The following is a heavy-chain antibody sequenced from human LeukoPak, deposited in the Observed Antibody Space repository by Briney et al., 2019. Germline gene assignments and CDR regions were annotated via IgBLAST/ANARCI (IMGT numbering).Heavy chain of an antibody. CDR1: GFTFSSYS. V-gene: IGHV3-48*04. CDR3: ARGRIAAAGTGDY. J-gene: IGHJ4*02. Sequence: GGSLRLSCAASGFTFSSYSMNWVRQAPGKGLEWVSYISSSSSTIYYADSVKGRFTISRDNAKNSLYLQMNSLRAEDTAVYYCARGRIAAAGTGDYWGQGTLVTVSS. D-gene: IGHD6-13*01. CDR2: ISSSSSTI.